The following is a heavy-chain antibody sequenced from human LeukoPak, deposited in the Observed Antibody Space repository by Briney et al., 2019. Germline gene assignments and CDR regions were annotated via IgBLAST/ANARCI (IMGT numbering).Heavy chain of an antibody. Sequence: GGSLTLSCAACGFTFSTYWMYWLRQAPGKGLVWVSCINTDGRNTCDAASVKGRFTISRDNAKTTLYLQMTILTGEDTAVYYCARVGKSGSYYYFDYWGQGTLVTVSS. J-gene: IGHJ4*02. CDR1: GFTFSTYW. CDR3: ARVGKSGSYYYFDY. D-gene: IGHD1-26*01. V-gene: IGHV3-74*01. CDR2: INTDGRNT.